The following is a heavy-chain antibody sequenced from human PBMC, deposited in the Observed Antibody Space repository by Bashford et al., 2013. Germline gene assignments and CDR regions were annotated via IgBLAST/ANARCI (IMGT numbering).Heavy chain of an antibody. CDR3: ARVMSSGWDDWPLDL. Sequence: VRQAPGKGLVWVARIKSDGRSTSYADSVKGRFTISRDNAKNTLYLQMNSLTAEDTAVYYCARVMSSGWDDWPLDLWGQGILVTVSS. D-gene: IGHD6-19*01. J-gene: IGHJ5*02. V-gene: IGHV3-74*01. CDR2: IKSDGRST.